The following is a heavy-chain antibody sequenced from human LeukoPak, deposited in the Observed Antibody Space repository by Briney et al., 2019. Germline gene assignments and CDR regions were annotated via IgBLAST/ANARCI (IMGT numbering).Heavy chain of an antibody. V-gene: IGHV4-38-2*02. J-gene: IGHJ3*02. D-gene: IGHD2-2*01. CDR3: ASYCSSTSCFASDAFDI. CDR1: GYSISSGYY. Sequence: SEPLSLTCTVSGYSISSGYYWGWIRQPPGKGLEWIGSIYHSGSTYYNPSLKSRVTISVDTSKNQFSLKLSSVTAADTAVYYCASYCSSTSCFASDAFDIWGQGTMVTVSS. CDR2: IYHSGST.